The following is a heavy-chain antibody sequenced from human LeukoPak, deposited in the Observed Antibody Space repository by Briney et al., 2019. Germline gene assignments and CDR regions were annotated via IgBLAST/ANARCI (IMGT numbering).Heavy chain of an antibody. J-gene: IGHJ4*02. V-gene: IGHV3-7*01. Sequence: GGSLRLSCAASGFTFSSYWMSWVRQAPGKGLEWVANIKQDGSEKYYVDSVKGRFTISRDNAKNSLYLQMNSLRAEDTAVYYCARAPYYDFWSGYPLLWGQGTLVTVSS. CDR2: IKQDGSEK. D-gene: IGHD3-3*01. CDR1: GFTFSSYW. CDR3: ARAPYYDFWSGYPLL.